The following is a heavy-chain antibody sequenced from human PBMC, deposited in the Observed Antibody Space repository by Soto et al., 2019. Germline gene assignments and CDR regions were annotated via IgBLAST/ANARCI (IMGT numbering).Heavy chain of an antibody. D-gene: IGHD2-15*01. CDR1: GFTFSSYG. J-gene: IGHJ4*02. CDR2: ISYDGSNK. Sequence: GGSLILSCAASGFTFSSYGMHWVRQAPGKGLEWVAVISYDGSNKYYADSVKGRFTISRDNSKNTLYLQMNSLRAEDTAVYYCAKETYSGPLDYWGQGTLVTVSS. V-gene: IGHV3-30*18. CDR3: AKETYSGPLDY.